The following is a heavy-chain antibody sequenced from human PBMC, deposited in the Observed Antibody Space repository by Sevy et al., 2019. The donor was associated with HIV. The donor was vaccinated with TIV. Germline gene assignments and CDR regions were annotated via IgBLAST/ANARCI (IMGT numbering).Heavy chain of an antibody. D-gene: IGHD1-26*01. CDR1: GGSITSLY. J-gene: IGHJ4*02. CDR3: AGENAWGRGYS. Sequence: QASEALSLTYTVSGGSITSLYWNWIRQPPGKGLEWIANIYYNGHINYNPSLKSRVTLSLDTSKNQFSLRLSSVTAADTAMYYCAGENAWGRGYSWGQGTLVTVSS. V-gene: IGHV4-59*08. CDR2: IYYNGHI.